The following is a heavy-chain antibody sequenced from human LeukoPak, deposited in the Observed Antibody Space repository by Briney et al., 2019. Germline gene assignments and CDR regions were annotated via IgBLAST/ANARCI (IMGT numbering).Heavy chain of an antibody. D-gene: IGHD2-2*01. Sequence: GGSLRLSCAASGFTFSRYWMHWVRQAPGKGLLWVSRINSDGSSTYYADSVKGRFAISRDNAKNTLYLQMNSLRAEDTAVYYCARDCGSTGCDYWGQGTLVTVSS. CDR1: GFTFSRYW. CDR2: INSDGSST. V-gene: IGHV3-74*01. J-gene: IGHJ4*02. CDR3: ARDCGSTGCDY.